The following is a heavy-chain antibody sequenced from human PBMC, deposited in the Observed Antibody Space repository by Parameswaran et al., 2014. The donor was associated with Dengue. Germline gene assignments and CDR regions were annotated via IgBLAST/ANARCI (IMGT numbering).Heavy chain of an antibody. CDR2: IYYSGST. J-gene: IGHJ3*02. V-gene: IGHV4-39*01. Sequence: WIRQSPGKGLEWIGSIYYSGSTYYNPSLKSRVTISVDTSKNQFSLKLSSVTAADTAVYYCARPNYDYEADIWGQGTMVTVSS. D-gene: IGHD4-17*01. CDR3: ARPNYDYEADI.